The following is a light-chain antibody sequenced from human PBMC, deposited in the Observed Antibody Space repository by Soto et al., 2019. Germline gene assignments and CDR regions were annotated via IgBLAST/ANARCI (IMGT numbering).Light chain of an antibody. CDR3: CSHTSTITVVL. V-gene: IGLV2-14*03. CDR1: SSDIGGFNY. CDR2: DVN. Sequence: QSALTQPASVSGSPGQSIAISCTGSSSDIGGFNYVSWHQQHPGKAPKLIIYDVNNRPSGGSNRFSGSKSGNTASLTISGLQAEDEADYYCCSHTSTITVVLFGGGTKVTVL. J-gene: IGLJ2*01.